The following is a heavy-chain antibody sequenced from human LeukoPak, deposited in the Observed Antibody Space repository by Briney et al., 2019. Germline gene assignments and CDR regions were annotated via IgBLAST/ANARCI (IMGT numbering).Heavy chain of an antibody. J-gene: IGHJ3*02. CDR1: GFTFSSYA. D-gene: IGHD3-22*01. CDR3: AKVSVSSGRSFDI. Sequence: PGGSLRLSCAASGFTFSSYAMSWVRQAPGKGLEWVSTISGSGGGTYYADSVKGRFTISRDNSKNTLYLQMNSLRAEDTAVYYCAKVSVSSGRSFDIWGQGTMVTVSS. V-gene: IGHV3-23*01. CDR2: ISGSGGGT.